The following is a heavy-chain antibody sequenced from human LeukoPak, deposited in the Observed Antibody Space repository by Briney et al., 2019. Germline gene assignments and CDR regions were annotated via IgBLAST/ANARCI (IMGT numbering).Heavy chain of an antibody. CDR1: GYTFTSYG. D-gene: IGHD2-21*02. Sequence: ASVKVSCKASGYTFTSYGISWVRQAPGQGLEWMGWISAYNGNTNYAQKLQGRVTMTTDTSTSTAYMELRSLRSDDTAVYYCAGDLPGDCGGDCYSGFDYWGQGTLVTVSS. J-gene: IGHJ4*02. V-gene: IGHV1-18*01. CDR3: AGDLPGDCGGDCYSGFDY. CDR2: ISAYNGNT.